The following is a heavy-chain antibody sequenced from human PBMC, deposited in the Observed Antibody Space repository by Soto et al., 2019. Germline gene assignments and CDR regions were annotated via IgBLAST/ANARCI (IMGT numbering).Heavy chain of an antibody. CDR3: AKWLSGFGELYDY. J-gene: IGHJ4*02. D-gene: IGHD3-10*01. CDR1: GFTFGSYA. V-gene: IGHV3-23*01. CDR2: IGSSGGST. Sequence: EVQLLESGGGLVQPGGSLRLSCAASGFTFGSYAMSWVRQAPGKGLEWVSSIGSSGGSTYYADSVKGRFTISRDNSKNTVSLQMNSLRAEDTAGYYCAKWLSGFGELYDYLGQGTLVTVSS.